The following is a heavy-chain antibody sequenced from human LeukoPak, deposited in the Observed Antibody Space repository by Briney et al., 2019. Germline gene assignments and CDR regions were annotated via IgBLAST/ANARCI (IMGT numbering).Heavy chain of an antibody. Sequence: GGSLRLSCTASGFTFGDYAMSWFRQAPGKGLEWVGFIRSKAYGGTTEYAASVKGRFTISRDDSKSIAYLQMNSLKTEDTAVYYCTRDRYSTEWGADFDYWGQGTLVTVSS. D-gene: IGHD3-16*02. V-gene: IGHV3-49*03. J-gene: IGHJ4*02. CDR3: TRDRYSTEWGADFDY. CDR1: GFTFGDYA. CDR2: IRSKAYGGTT.